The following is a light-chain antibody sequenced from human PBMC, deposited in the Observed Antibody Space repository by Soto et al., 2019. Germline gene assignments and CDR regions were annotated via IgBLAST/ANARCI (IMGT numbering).Light chain of an antibody. CDR2: LNSDGSH. V-gene: IGLV4-69*01. Sequence: QLVLTQSPSASASLGASVKLTCTLSSGHSSYAIAWHQQQPEKGPRYLMKLNSDGSHNKGDGIPDRFSGSSSGAERYLIISSLQSEDEADYYCQTWDTGIQVFGGGTKVTVL. CDR1: SGHSSYA. J-gene: IGLJ2*01. CDR3: QTWDTGIQV.